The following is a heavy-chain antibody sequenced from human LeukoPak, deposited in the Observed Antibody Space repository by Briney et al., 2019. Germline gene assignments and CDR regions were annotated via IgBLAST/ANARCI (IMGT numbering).Heavy chain of an antibody. CDR3: ARHSLYNWNDADAFDI. J-gene: IGHJ3*02. CDR1: GGSISSYY. CDR2: IYYSGST. Sequence: PSETLSLTCTVSGGSISSYYWSWIRQPPGKGLEWIGYIYYSGSTNYNPSLKSRVTISVDTSKNQFSLKLSSVTAAGTAVYYCARHSLYNWNDADAFDIWGQGTMVTVSS. D-gene: IGHD1-20*01. V-gene: IGHV4-59*08.